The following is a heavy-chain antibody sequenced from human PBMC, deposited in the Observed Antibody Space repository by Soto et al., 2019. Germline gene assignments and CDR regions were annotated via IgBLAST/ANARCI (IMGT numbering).Heavy chain of an antibody. CDR2: IGIGSSTK. CDR1: GFTFSDYA. V-gene: IGHV3-48*04. Sequence: GGSLRLSCAASGFTFSDYAMHWVRQAPGKGLEWVSYIGIGSSTKYYADSVKGRFTISRDNAKNSLYLQMNNLRVEDTAVYYCAKYGSGSSYDRDFDSWGQGSLVTVSS. J-gene: IGHJ4*02. D-gene: IGHD3-10*01. CDR3: AKYGSGSSYDRDFDS.